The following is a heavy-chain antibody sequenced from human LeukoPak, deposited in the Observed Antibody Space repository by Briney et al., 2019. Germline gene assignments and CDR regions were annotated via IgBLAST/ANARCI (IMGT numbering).Heavy chain of an antibody. D-gene: IGHD6-13*01. CDR2: INHSGST. CDR3: ARGGSSIWYGDAFDI. J-gene: IGHJ3*02. CDR1: GGSFYGYC. V-gene: IGHV4-34*01. Sequence: SETLSLTCGVYGGSFYGYCWSWIRQPPGKGLEWIGEINHSGSTNYNPSLKSRVTISVDTSKNHFSLKLSSVTAADTAVYYCARGGSSIWYGDAFDIWGQGTVVTVSS.